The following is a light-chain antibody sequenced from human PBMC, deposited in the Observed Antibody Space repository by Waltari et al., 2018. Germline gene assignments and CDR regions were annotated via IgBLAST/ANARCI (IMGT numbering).Light chain of an antibody. V-gene: IGLV2-18*02. CDR2: QVS. Sequence: QSALTQPPSVSGSPDPSVTISCAGTNSAVGFSNRFPWYQQSPGPAPNLIVYQVSNRPSGVPDRSSGSKSGSTASLTISGLQAEDEADYYCYSYTTSGIYVFGTGTKVSVL. J-gene: IGLJ1*01. CDR3: YSYTTSGIYV. CDR1: NSAVGFSNR.